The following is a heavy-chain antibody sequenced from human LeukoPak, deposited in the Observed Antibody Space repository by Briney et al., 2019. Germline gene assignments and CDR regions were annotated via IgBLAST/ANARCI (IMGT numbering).Heavy chain of an antibody. CDR2: IYYSGST. J-gene: IGHJ5*02. V-gene: IGHV4-39*01. CDR1: GGSISSSSYY. Sequence: SETLSLTCTVSGGSISSSSYYWSWIRQPPGKGLEWIGSIYYSGSTYYNPSLKSRVTISVDTSKNQFSLKLSSVTAADTAVYYCARHEATWRSQNWFDPWGQGTLVTVSS. D-gene: IGHD1-26*01. CDR3: ARHEATWRSQNWFDP.